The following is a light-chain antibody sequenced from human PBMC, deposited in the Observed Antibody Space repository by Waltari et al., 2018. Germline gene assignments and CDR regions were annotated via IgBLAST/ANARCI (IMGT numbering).Light chain of an antibody. Sequence: QSALTQPASVSGSPGQSITISCSGTDSDVGAYDFVSWNQQHPGKAPHLIIYEVSNRPSRISNRFSASKSGNTASLTISGLQAEDEADYYCSSYTTSSAPGVFGTGTRVTVL. CDR3: SSYTTSSAPGV. J-gene: IGLJ1*01. CDR1: DSDVGAYDF. V-gene: IGLV2-14*01. CDR2: EVS.